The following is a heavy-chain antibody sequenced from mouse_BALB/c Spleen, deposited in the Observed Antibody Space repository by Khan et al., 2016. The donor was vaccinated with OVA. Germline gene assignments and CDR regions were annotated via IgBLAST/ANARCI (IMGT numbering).Heavy chain of an antibody. V-gene: IGHV1-80*01. CDR2: IYPGDGDT. CDR1: GYAFSSYW. Sequence: QVQLQQSGAELVRPGSSVKISCKASGYAFSSYWMNWVKQRPGQGLEWIGQIYPGDGDTNYNGKFKGKATLTADKSSSTAYMQLSSLTSEDSAFYFCARWLDYYAIDYWGQGTSVTVSS. CDR3: ARWLDYYAIDY. J-gene: IGHJ4*01.